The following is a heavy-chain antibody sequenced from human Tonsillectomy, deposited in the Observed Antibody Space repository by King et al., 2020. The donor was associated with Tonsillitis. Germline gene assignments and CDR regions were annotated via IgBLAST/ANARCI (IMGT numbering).Heavy chain of an antibody. CDR1: GFTFSSYE. D-gene: IGHD4-17*01. J-gene: IGHJ6*03. CDR2: ISSSGSTI. CDR3: ARQDGGGDYVFYYYYYMDV. V-gene: IGHV3-48*03. Sequence: QLVQSGGGLVQPGGSLRLSCAASGFTFSSYEMNWVRQAPGKGLEWVSYISSSGSTIYYADSVKGRFTISRDNAKNSLYLQMNSLRAEDTAVYYCARQDGGGDYVFYYYYYMDVWGKGTTVTVSS.